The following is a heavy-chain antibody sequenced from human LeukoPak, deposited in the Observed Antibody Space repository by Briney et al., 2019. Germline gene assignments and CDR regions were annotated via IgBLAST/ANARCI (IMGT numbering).Heavy chain of an antibody. D-gene: IGHD3-9*01. CDR1: GGSFSGYY. J-gene: IGHJ6*02. V-gene: IGHV4-34*01. Sequence: PTETLSLTCAVYGGSFSGYYWSWIRQPPGKGLEWIGEINHSGSTNYNPSLKSRVTISVDTSKNQFSLKLSSVTAADTAVYYCARGRGLRYFDWLSPGFYYYGTDVWGQGTTVTVSS. CDR3: ARGRGLRYFDWLSPGFYYYGTDV. CDR2: INHSGST.